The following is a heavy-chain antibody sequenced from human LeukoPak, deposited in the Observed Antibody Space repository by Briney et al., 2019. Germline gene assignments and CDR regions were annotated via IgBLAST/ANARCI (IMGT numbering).Heavy chain of an antibody. Sequence: GGSLRLSCVASGFSFSSYWMAWVRQAPGKGLEWVANIKYDGSHKYYVDSVKGRFTISRDNTKNSVYLQMNSLRVDDTAVYFCASSHDSSGNDWGQGTMVTVSS. V-gene: IGHV3-7*01. CDR2: IKYDGSHK. CDR1: GFSFSSYW. D-gene: IGHD3-22*01. J-gene: IGHJ4*02. CDR3: ASSHDSSGND.